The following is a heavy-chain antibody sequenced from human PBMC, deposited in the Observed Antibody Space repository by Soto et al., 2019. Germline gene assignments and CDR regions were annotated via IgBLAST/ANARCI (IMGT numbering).Heavy chain of an antibody. D-gene: IGHD1-1*01. CDR3: ARTITGYFWAGAY. J-gene: IGHJ4*02. CDR1: GFTFNMYA. Sequence: LRLSCAASGFTFNMYAMSWVRQAPGKGLEWVSGIGGSGTNTYYADFVKGRFTISRDNSKNTLYLQMDSLRAEDTAIYYCARTITGYFWAGAYWGQGTLVTVSS. CDR2: IGGSGTNT. V-gene: IGHV3-23*01.